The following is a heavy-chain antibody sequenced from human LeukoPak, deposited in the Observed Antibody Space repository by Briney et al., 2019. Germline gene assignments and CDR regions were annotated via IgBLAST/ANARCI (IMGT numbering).Heavy chain of an antibody. CDR2: IYYSGST. V-gene: IGHV4-39*01. CDR1: GRSVGSSSAY. D-gene: IGHD1-1*01. CDR3: ARLGAGTTDY. J-gene: IGHJ4*02. Sequence: PSETLSLTCPVSGRSVGSSSAYWGWIRQPPGKGLEWIGIIYYSGSTYYNPSLKSRVTISVDTSKNQFSLQLSSVTAADTAVYYCARLGAGTTDYWGQGTLVTVSS.